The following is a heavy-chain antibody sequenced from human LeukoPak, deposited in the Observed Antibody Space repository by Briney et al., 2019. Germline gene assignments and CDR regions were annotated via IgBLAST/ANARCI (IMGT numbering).Heavy chain of an antibody. CDR3: ARGPRTYYYDSSGYSLDY. J-gene: IGHJ4*02. CDR1: GGSISSGDYY. V-gene: IGHV4-30-4*01. D-gene: IGHD3-22*01. Sequence: PSQTLSLTCTVSGGSISSGDYYWSWIRQPPGKGLEWIGEINHSGSTNYNPSLKSRVTISVDTSKNQFSLKLSSVTAADTAVYYCARGPRTYYYDSSGYSLDYWGQGTLVTVSS. CDR2: INHSGST.